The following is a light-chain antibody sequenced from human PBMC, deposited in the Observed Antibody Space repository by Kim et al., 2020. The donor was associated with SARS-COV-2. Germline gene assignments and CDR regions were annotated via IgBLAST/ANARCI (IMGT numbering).Light chain of an antibody. V-gene: IGKV1-6*01. CDR1: RGISNN. Sequence: AIQMTQSPSSLSASVGDRVTITCRASRGISNNLAWYQQKPGTAPKLLIHGASNLQTGVPSRFGGTGAGTDFTLTISSLQPEDFATYYCLQDYNYPYTFGQGTKLEIK. CDR2: GAS. J-gene: IGKJ2*01. CDR3: LQDYNYPYT.